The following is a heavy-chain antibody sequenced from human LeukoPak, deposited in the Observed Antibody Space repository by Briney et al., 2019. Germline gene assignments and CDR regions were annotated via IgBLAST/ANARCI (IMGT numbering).Heavy chain of an antibody. CDR1: GFTFSSYA. D-gene: IGHD1-7*01. Sequence: GRSLRLSCAASGFTFSSYAMHWVRQAPGKGLEWVAFIRYDGSDKYYADSVKGRFTISRDNSKNTVSLQMNSLRGEDAAVYYCAKGGIQPWNYYFDYWGQGTQVTVSS. CDR2: IRYDGSDK. CDR3: AKGGIQPWNYYFDY. V-gene: IGHV3-30*04. J-gene: IGHJ4*02.